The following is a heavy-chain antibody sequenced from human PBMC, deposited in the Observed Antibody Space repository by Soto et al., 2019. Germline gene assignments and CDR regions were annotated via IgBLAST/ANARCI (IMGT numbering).Heavy chain of an antibody. CDR1: GFSLSTSGVG. CDR2: IYWDDDK. Sequence: QITLKESGPTLVKPTQTLTLTCTFSGFSLSTSGVGVGWIRQPPGKALEWLALIYWDDDKRYSPSLKSRLTITKDTAKNQVVLTMTNMDPVDTATDYCGHRRYANWFDPWGQGTLVTVSS. D-gene: IGHD1-1*01. J-gene: IGHJ5*02. V-gene: IGHV2-5*02. CDR3: GHRRYANWFDP.